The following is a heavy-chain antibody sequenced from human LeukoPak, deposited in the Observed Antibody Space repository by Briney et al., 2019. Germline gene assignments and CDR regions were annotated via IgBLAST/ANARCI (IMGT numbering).Heavy chain of an antibody. J-gene: IGHJ4*02. Sequence: GGSLRLSCAASGFTFSNYWMHWVRQAPGKGLVWVSRIKSDGSSTSFADSVKGRFTISRDNAKNTLYLQMNSLRAEDTAVYYCAKQTFGRGMDRGFLWGQGTLVTVSS. D-gene: IGHD2-15*01. CDR2: IKSDGSST. CDR3: AKQTFGRGMDRGFL. CDR1: GFTFSNYW. V-gene: IGHV3-74*01.